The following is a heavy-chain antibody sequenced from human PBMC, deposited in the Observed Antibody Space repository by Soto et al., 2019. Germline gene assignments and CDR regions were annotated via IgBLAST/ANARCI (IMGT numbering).Heavy chain of an antibody. Sequence: SETLSLTCTVSGGSISSYYWCWIWQPPGKGLEWNGNSYYSGSTNYNSSPKSRVTISIDRSKTQIPLKLSSVTAADTAVYYCARVPAPWGHGTLVSVSS. J-gene: IGHJ5*02. CDR1: GGSISSYY. V-gene: IGHV4-59*12. CDR3: ARVPAP. CDR2: SYYSGST.